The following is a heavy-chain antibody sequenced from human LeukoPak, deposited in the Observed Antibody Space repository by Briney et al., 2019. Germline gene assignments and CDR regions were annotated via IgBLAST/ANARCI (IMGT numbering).Heavy chain of an antibody. J-gene: IGHJ4*02. CDR3: ARYDSRGSASTRFDY. Sequence: PSDTLSLTCTVSGGSISSYYWSWIRQPAGKGLEWIGRIYGTGSTSYHPSLMYRVTMSVDTSKNHFSLKLTSVTAADTAVYYCARYDSRGSASTRFDYWGQGILVTISS. V-gene: IGHV4-4*07. D-gene: IGHD3-16*01. CDR2: IYGTGST. CDR1: GGSISSYY.